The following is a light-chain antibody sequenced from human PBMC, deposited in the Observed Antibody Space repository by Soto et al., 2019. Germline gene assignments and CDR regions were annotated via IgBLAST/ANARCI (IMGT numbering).Light chain of an antibody. CDR2: EVS. CDR1: SSDVGAYTS. Sequence: QSALTQPASVSGSPGQSITISCTGTSSDVGAYTSVSWYQQHPGKAPKLMIYEVSNRPSRVSNRFSGSKSGNTASLTISRLQAEDEADYFCSSYTSTYTVIFGGGTKLTVL. CDR3: SSYTSTYTVI. J-gene: IGLJ2*01. V-gene: IGLV2-14*01.